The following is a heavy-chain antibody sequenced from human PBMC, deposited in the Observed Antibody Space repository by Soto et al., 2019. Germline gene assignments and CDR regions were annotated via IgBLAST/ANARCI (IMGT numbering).Heavy chain of an antibody. V-gene: IGHV1-46*03. Sequence: ASVKGSCKASGCTFTSYYMHWVRQAPGQGLEWMGIINPSGGSTSYAQKFQGRVTMTRDTSTSTVYMELSSLRSEDTAVYYCARDYDSSGYPRYYFDYWGQGTLVTVSS. J-gene: IGHJ4*02. CDR3: ARDYDSSGYPRYYFDY. CDR2: INPSGGST. D-gene: IGHD3-22*01. CDR1: GCTFTSYY.